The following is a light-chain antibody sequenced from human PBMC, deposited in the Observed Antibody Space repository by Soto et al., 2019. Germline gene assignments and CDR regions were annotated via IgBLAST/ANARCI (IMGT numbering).Light chain of an antibody. CDR3: TTSTRASSSD. CDR1: SSDVGVYDY. V-gene: IGLV2-14*03. Sequence: SVLTQPASVFSSHCLSMTRSGTGTSSDVGVYDYVFWYQQHPGKTLQRRIYAVSDRPSGVSNSFSVSKSGNTASLFISGLQAEAEADHYCTTSTRASSSDFGPGTKANVL. J-gene: IGLJ1*01. CDR2: AVS.